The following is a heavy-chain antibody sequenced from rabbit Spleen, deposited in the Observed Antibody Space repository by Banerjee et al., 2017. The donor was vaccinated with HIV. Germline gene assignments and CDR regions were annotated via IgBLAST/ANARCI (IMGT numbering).Heavy chain of an antibody. CDR1: GFSFSSRYY. J-gene: IGHJ6*01. Sequence: QEQLEESGGDLAQPEGSLTLTCTASGFSFSSRYYMCWVRQAPGKGLEWIGCIGSGATGNTFYASWAKGRFTISKTSSTTLTLQMPSLTAADTATYFCARDAGTSFSTYGMDLWGPGTLVTVS. CDR3: ARDAGTSFSTYGMDL. CDR2: IGSGATGNT. V-gene: IGHV1S45*01. D-gene: IGHD8-1*01.